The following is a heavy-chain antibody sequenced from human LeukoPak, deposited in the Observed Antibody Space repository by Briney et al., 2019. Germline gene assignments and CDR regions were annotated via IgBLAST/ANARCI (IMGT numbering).Heavy chain of an antibody. CDR3: ARDKAARLAFDI. J-gene: IGHJ3*02. CDR1: GITFRSYW. V-gene: IGHV3-7*01. CDR2: IKQDGSEK. Sequence: GGSLRLSCAASGITFRSYWMSWVRQAPGKGLEWVANIKQDGSEKYYVDSVKGRFTISRDNAKNSLYLQMNSLRAEDTAVYYCARDKAARLAFDIWGQGTMVTVS. D-gene: IGHD6-6*01.